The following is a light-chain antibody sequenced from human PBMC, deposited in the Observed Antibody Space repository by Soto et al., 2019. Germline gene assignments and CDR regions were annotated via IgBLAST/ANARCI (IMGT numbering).Light chain of an antibody. Sequence: EIVLTQSPATLSVSPGERATLSCRASQSVSNSYLAWYQQKPGQAPRLLIYGASSRATGIPDRFSGSGSGTEFTLPISSLEPEDFAVYYCQQYGSTPGTFGRGTKVDI. CDR1: QSVSNSY. V-gene: IGKV3-20*01. CDR3: QQYGSTPGT. CDR2: GAS. J-gene: IGKJ4*02.